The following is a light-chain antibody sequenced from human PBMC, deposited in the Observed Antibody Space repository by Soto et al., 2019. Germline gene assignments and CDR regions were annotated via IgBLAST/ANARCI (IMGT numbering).Light chain of an antibody. CDR3: QSYDSSLSLWVV. V-gene: IGLV1-40*01. Sequence: QSVLTQPPSVSGAPGQRVTISCTGSSSNIGAGYDVHWYQQLPGTAPKLLIYGNSNRPSGVPDRFSGSKSGTSASLAITGLQAEDEADYYCQSYDSSLSLWVVFGGGTKLTVL. J-gene: IGLJ2*01. CDR1: SSNIGAGYD. CDR2: GNS.